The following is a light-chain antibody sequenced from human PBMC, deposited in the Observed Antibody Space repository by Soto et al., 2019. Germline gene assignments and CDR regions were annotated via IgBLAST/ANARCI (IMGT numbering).Light chain of an antibody. V-gene: IGKV3-20*01. CDR1: QSVGSDF. J-gene: IGKJ1*01. Sequence: EIVLTQSPGTLSLSPGERATLSCRASQSVGSDFLAWYQQRPGQPPRILIFGASGRATGIPDRFSGSGSGTDFTLTISRLEPEDFAVYYCQQYGSLSWAFGQGTKADIK. CDR2: GAS. CDR3: QQYGSLSWA.